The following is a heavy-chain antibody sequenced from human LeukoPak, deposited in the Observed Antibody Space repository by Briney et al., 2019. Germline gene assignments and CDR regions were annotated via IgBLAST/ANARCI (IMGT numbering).Heavy chain of an antibody. Sequence: GASVKVSCKASGYTFTSYAMHWVRQAPGQRLEWMGWINAGNGNTKYSQKFQGRVTITRDTSASTAYMELSSLRSEDTAVYYCARGGSPHFSGSYSLGHWRERDQYYYGMDVWGQGTTVTVSS. CDR3: ARGGSPHFSGSYSLGHWRERDQYYYGMDV. J-gene: IGHJ6*02. D-gene: IGHD3-10*01. V-gene: IGHV1-3*01. CDR2: INAGNGNT. CDR1: GYTFTSYA.